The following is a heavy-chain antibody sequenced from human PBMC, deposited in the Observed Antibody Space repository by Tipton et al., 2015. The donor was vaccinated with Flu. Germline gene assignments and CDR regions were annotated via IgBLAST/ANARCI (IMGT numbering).Heavy chain of an antibody. CDR1: GTSISSYY. D-gene: IGHD1-14*01. Sequence: TLSLTCTVSGTSISSYYWSWIRQSPGKGLEWIGYISYSGYTNYNPSLKSRVTLSLDISKNHFSLRLSSVTAADTAMYYCASTSNYGRRIEPDFDSWGQGTPVTVSS. CDR3: ASTSNYGRRIEPDFDS. CDR2: ISYSGYT. V-gene: IGHV4-59*12. J-gene: IGHJ4*02.